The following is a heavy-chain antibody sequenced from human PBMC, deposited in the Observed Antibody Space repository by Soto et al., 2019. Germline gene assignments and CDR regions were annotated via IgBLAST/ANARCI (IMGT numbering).Heavy chain of an antibody. J-gene: IGHJ5*02. D-gene: IGHD6-13*01. CDR2: ISAYNGNT. CDR3: ARGRSYSSSWYWFDP. V-gene: IGHV1-18*01. Sequence: ASVKVSCKASGYTFTSYGISWVRQAPGQGLEWMGWISAYNGNTKYAQKLQGRVTMTRDTSTSTVYMELSSLRSEDTAVYYCARGRSYSSSWYWFDPWGQGTLVTVSS. CDR1: GYTFTSYG.